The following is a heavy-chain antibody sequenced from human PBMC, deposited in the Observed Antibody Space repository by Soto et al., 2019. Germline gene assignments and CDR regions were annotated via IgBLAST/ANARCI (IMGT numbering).Heavy chain of an antibody. D-gene: IGHD6-19*01. CDR2: IIPIFGTA. V-gene: IGHV1-69*13. CDR3: ASLVTTHRSGWYAYFDY. Sequence: SVKVSCKASGGTFSSYAISWVRQAPGQGLEWMGGIIPIFGTANYAQKFQGRVTITADESTSTAYMELSSLRSEDTAVYYCASLVTTHRSGWYAYFDYWGQGTLVTVSS. J-gene: IGHJ4*02. CDR1: GGTFSSYA.